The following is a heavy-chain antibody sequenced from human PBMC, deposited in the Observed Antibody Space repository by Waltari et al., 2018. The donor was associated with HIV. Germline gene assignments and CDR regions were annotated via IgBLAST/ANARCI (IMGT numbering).Heavy chain of an antibody. D-gene: IGHD6-13*01. Sequence: QVQLQESGPGLVKPSQTLSLTCTFSGGSIRSGGYYWTWIRQHPGKGLEWIGYIYYSGSTYYNPSLKSRVTISVDTSKNQFSLKLSSVTAADTAVYYCARGLAAAANRWFDPWGQGTLVTVSS. V-gene: IGHV4-31*03. J-gene: IGHJ5*02. CDR2: IYYSGST. CDR1: GGSIRSGGYY. CDR3: ARGLAAAANRWFDP.